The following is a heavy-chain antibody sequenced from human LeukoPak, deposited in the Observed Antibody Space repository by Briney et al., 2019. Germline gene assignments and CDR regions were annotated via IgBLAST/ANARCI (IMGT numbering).Heavy chain of an antibody. V-gene: IGHV4-31*03. CDR3: ARFDSSGLFH. CDR2: IYYSGST. CDR1: GGSISSGGYY. Sequence: PSETLSLTCTVSGGSISSGGYYWSWIRQHPGKGLEWIGYIYYSGSTYYNPSLKSRVTISVDTSKNQFSLKLSSVTAADTAVYYCARFDSSGLFHWGQGTLVTVSS. J-gene: IGHJ4*02. D-gene: IGHD3-22*01.